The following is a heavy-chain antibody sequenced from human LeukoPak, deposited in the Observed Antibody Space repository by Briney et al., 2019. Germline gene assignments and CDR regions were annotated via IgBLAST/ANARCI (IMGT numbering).Heavy chain of an antibody. Sequence: SETLSLTCTVSGGSISSYYWSWIRQPAGKGLEWIGRIYTSGSTNYNPSLKSRVTMSVDTSKNQFSLKLSSVTAADTAVYYCARAGVWGSYRYSRYYYYMDVWGKGTTVTVSS. V-gene: IGHV4-4*07. CDR1: GGSISSYY. CDR2: IYTSGST. CDR3: ARAGVWGSYRYSRYYYYMDV. J-gene: IGHJ6*03. D-gene: IGHD3-16*02.